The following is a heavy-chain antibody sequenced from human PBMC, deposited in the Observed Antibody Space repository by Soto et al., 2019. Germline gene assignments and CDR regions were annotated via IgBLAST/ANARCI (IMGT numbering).Heavy chain of an antibody. CDR1: GFTLSSYA. J-gene: IGHJ6*02. V-gene: IGHV3-23*01. Sequence: GGSLRLSCAASGFTLSSYAMTWARQAPGKGLEWVSGISRSGGDTYYADSVKGRFTMSRDNSMNTLFLQMNSLRAEDTAVYYCAKVNTAMVISYYYGMDVWGQGTTVTVSS. CDR2: ISRSGGDT. CDR3: AKVNTAMVISYYYGMDV. D-gene: IGHD5-18*01.